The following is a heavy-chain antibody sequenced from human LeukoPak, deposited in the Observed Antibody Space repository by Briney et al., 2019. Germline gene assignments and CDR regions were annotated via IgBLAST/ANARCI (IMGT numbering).Heavy chain of an antibody. J-gene: IGHJ6*03. V-gene: IGHV1-69*05. Sequence: ASVKVSCKASGGTFSSYAISWVRQAPGQGLEWMGGIIPIFGTANYAQKFQGRVTITTDESTSTAYMDLSSLRSEDTAVYYCARGSGGYMDVWGKGTTVTVSS. CDR2: IIPIFGTA. D-gene: IGHD1-26*01. CDR1: GGTFSSYA. CDR3: ARGSGGYMDV.